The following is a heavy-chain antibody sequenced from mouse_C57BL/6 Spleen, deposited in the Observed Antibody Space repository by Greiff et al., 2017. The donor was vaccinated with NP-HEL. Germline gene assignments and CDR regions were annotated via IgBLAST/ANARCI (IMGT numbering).Heavy chain of an antibody. V-gene: IGHV14-3*01. Sequence: EVQLQESVAELVRPGASVKLSCTASGFTIKNYYMHWVKQRPEQGLEWIGRIDPAHGNTKYAPKFQGKATITADTSSNTAYLQLSSLTSEDTAIYYGARWGSAWGQGTLVTVSA. CDR3: ARWGSA. CDR2: IDPAHGNT. D-gene: IGHD3-2*02. CDR1: GFTIKNYY. J-gene: IGHJ3*01.